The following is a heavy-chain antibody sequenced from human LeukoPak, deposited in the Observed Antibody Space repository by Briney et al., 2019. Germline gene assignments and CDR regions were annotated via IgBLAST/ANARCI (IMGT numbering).Heavy chain of an antibody. CDR3: ARVINGDYAATDY. CDR2: INPNSGGT. J-gene: IGHJ4*02. Sequence: VASVKVPCKASGYTFTGYYMHWVRQAPGQGLEWMGWINPNSGGTNYAQKFQGRVTMTRDTSISTAYMELSRLRSDDTAVYYCARVINGDYAATDYWGQGTLVTVSS. D-gene: IGHD4-17*01. CDR1: GYTFTGYY. V-gene: IGHV1-2*02.